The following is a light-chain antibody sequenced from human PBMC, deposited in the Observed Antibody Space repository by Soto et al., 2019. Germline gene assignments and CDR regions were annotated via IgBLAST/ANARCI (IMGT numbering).Light chain of an antibody. Sequence: EIVMTQARATLSVSPGERATLACRASQGVRIALAWYQQKPGQAPRLLIYGASTRATGIPDRFSGSASGTDFTLTISSLQSEDFTVYYRQQYSKLPQTFGQGTKVDI. CDR2: GAS. J-gene: IGKJ1*01. CDR3: QQYSKLPQT. CDR1: QGVRIA. V-gene: IGKV3-15*01.